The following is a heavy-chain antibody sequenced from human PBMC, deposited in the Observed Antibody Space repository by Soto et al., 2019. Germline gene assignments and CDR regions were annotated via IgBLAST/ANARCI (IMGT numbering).Heavy chain of an antibody. Sequence: QVQLVQSGAEVKKPGSSVKVSCKASGGTFSTSTFTWVRQAPGQGLEWMGRTIPILDVADYAQDFQGRVKITADKSTSTAYMGLTSRTSKDTAVYYCARDSPIGSTYSGYDAIDSWGQGTLVTVSS. V-gene: IGHV1-69*08. CDR1: GGTFSTST. CDR2: TIPILDVA. D-gene: IGHD5-12*01. CDR3: ARDSPIGSTYSGYDAIDS. J-gene: IGHJ4*02.